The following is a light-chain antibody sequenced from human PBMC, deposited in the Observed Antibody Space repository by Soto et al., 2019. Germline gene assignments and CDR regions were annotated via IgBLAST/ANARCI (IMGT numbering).Light chain of an antibody. V-gene: IGLV1-40*01. J-gene: IGLJ3*02. CDR3: QYYDSSRSGV. CDR1: SSNIGAGYD. Sequence: QSVLTQPPSVSGAPGQRVTISCTGSSSNIGAGYDVHWYQQLPGTAPKLLIYGNSNRPSGVPDRFSGSKSGTSASLAITGLQAEDEADYYCQYYDSSRSGVFGGGTKLTVL. CDR2: GNS.